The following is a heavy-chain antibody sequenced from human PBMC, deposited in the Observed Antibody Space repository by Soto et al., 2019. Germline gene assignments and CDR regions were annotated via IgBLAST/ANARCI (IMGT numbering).Heavy chain of an antibody. D-gene: IGHD3-9*01. CDR3: ATEIYDILTGYPSPFIY. V-gene: IGHV1-69*06. Sequence: QVQLVQSGAEVKKPGSSVKVSCKASGGTFSSYAISWVRQAPGQGLEWMGGIIPIFGTANYAQKFQGRVTITAEKSTSTAYMELSSLRSEDTAVYYCATEIYDILTGYPSPFIYWGQGTLVTVSS. CDR1: GGTFSSYA. J-gene: IGHJ4*02. CDR2: IIPIFGTA.